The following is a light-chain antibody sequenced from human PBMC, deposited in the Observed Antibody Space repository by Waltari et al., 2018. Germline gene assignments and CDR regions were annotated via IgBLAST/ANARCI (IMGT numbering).Light chain of an antibody. Sequence: SELTQDPAVSVALGQSVTISCTGTSSDVGGYNYVSWYQQHPGKAPKLMIYEVSKRPSGVPDRFSGSKSGNTASLTVSGLQAEDEADYYCSSYAGNNNYVFGTGTKVTVL. J-gene: IGLJ1*01. CDR1: SSDVGGYNY. V-gene: IGLV2-8*01. CDR2: EVS. CDR3: SSYAGNNNYV.